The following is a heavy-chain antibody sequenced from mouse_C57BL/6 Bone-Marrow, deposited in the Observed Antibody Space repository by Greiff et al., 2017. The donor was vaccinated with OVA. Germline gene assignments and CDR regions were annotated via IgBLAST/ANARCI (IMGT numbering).Heavy chain of an antibody. V-gene: IGHV1-69*01. Sequence: VQLQQPGAELVMPGASVKLSCKASGYTFTSYWMHWVKQRPGQGLEWIGEIDPSDSYTNYNQKFKGKSTLTVDKSSSTAYMQLSSLTSEDSAVDYCARRELDFDVWGTGTTVTVSS. CDR1: GYTFTSYW. D-gene: IGHD4-1*01. CDR3: ARRELDFDV. CDR2: IDPSDSYT. J-gene: IGHJ1*03.